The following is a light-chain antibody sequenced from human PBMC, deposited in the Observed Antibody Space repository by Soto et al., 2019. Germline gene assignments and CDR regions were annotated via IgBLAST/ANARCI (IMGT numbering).Light chain of an antibody. Sequence: DIQLTQSPSFLSASVGDRVTITCRASQAISSYLAWYQQRPGKAPKLLIYAASTLQSGVPSRFSGSGSGTEFTLTISSLQPEDFAAYYCQQLYSCPRTFGQGTKLEIK. V-gene: IGKV1-9*01. CDR3: QQLYSCPRT. J-gene: IGKJ2*01. CDR2: AAS. CDR1: QAISSY.